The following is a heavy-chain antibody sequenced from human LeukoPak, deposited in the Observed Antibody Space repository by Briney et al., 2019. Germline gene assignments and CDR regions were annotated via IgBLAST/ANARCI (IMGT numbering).Heavy chain of an antibody. CDR3: ASGQLELRGYYYYYYYGMDV. CDR2: IIPIFGTA. CDR1: GGAFSSYA. V-gene: IGHV1-69*13. J-gene: IGHJ6*02. D-gene: IGHD1-7*01. Sequence: SVKVSCKASGGAFSSYAISWVRQAPGQGLEWMGGIIPIFGTANYAQKFQGRVTITADESTSTAYMELSSLRSEDTAVYYCASGQLELRGYYYYYYYGMDVWGQGTTVTVSS.